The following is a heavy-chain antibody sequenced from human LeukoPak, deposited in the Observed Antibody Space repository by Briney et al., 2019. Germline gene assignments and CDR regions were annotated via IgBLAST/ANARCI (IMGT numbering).Heavy chain of an antibody. CDR3: ARDLKGEKIENDAFDI. Sequence: PSETLSLTCTVSGGSISSSSYYWGWIRQPPGMGLEWIGSIYYSGSTYYNPSLKSRVTISVDTSKNQFSLKLSSVTAADTAVYYCARDLKGEKIENDAFDIWGQGTMVTVSS. CDR2: IYYSGST. J-gene: IGHJ3*02. D-gene: IGHD3-16*01. CDR1: GGSISSSSYY. V-gene: IGHV4-39*07.